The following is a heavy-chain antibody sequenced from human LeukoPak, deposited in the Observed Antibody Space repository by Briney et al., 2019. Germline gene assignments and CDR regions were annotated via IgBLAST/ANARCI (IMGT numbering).Heavy chain of an antibody. V-gene: IGHV3-23*01. Sequence: GGSLRLPCAASGFTFNNYAMNWVRQAPGKGLEWVSSISGGGETTYYADSAKGRFTISRDNSQNTLYLQMNSLRAEDTAVYYCARDYADYVGYFFFDYWGQGTLVTVSS. CDR3: ARDYADYVGYFFFDY. CDR2: ISGGGETT. D-gene: IGHD4-17*01. CDR1: GFTFNNYA. J-gene: IGHJ4*02.